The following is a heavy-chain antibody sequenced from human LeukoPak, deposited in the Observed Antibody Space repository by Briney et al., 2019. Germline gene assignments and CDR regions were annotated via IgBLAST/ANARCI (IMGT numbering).Heavy chain of an antibody. CDR2: ISSSSSTI. J-gene: IGHJ4*02. Sequence: PGGSLRLSCAASGFTFSSYSMNWVRQAPGKGLEWVSYISSSSSTIYYADSVKGRFTISRDNAKNSLYLQMNSLRAEDTAVYYCAKGGRGCSGGSCYSSHFDYWGQGTLVTVSS. V-gene: IGHV3-48*01. D-gene: IGHD2-15*01. CDR3: AKGGRGCSGGSCYSSHFDY. CDR1: GFTFSSYS.